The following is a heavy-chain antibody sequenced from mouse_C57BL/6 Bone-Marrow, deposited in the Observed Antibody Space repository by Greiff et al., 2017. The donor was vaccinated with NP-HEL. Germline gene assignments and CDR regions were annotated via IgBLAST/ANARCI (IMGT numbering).Heavy chain of an antibody. CDR3: ARDYYGRAY. J-gene: IGHJ3*01. D-gene: IGHD1-1*01. CDR1: GFTFSSYA. V-gene: IGHV5-4*03. Sequence: EVKLVESGGGLVKPGGSLKLSCAASGFTFSSYAMSWVRQTPEKRLEWVATISDGGSYIYYPDNVKGRFTISRDNAKNNLYLEMSHLKSEDTAMYYCARDYYGRAYWGQGTLVTVSA. CDR2: ISDGGSYI.